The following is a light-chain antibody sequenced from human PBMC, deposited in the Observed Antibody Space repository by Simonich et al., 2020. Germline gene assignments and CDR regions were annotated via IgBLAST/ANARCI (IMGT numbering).Light chain of an antibody. J-gene: IGLJ2*01. Sequence: QSALTQPASVSGSPGQSIPISCTGTSSDVGGYNYVSWYQQHPGKAPKLMIYDVSKRPSGVSSRFSGSKSGNTASLTSSGLQAEDEADYYCSSYTSSSTLVFGGGTKLTVL. CDR1: SSDVGGYNY. CDR2: DVS. CDR3: SSYTSSSTLV. V-gene: IGLV2-14*01.